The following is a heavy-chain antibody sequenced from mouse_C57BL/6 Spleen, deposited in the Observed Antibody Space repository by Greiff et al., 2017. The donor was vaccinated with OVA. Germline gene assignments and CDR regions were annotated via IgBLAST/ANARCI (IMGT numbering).Heavy chain of an antibody. V-gene: IGHV1-82*01. CDR3: AREGLWDYFDY. Sequence: VQGVESGPELVKPGASVKISCKASGYAFSSSWMNWVKQRPGKGLEWIGRIYPGDGDTNYNGKFKGKATLTADKSSSTAYMQLSSLTSEDSAVYFCAREGLWDYFDYWGQGTTLTVSS. D-gene: IGHD1-1*02. CDR2: IYPGDGDT. CDR1: GYAFSSSW. J-gene: IGHJ2*01.